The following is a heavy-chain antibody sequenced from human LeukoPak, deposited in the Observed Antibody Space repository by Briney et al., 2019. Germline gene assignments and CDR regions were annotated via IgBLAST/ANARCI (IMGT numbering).Heavy chain of an antibody. Sequence: SDTLSLTCAVAGVSISISNGWIWVRQPPGKGLEWIGEIYHSGSTSYNPSLKSRVTISVDKSKNQFSLRLSSVTAADTAVYYCARDSGYDPYYFDYWGQGALVTVS. CDR1: GVSISISNG. J-gene: IGHJ4*02. CDR2: IYHSGST. D-gene: IGHD5-12*01. CDR3: ARDSGYDPYYFDY. V-gene: IGHV4-4*02.